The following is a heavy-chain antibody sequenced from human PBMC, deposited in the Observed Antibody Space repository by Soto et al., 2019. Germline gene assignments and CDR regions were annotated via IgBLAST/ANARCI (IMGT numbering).Heavy chain of an antibody. V-gene: IGHV3-74*01. Sequence: GGSLRLSCAASGFTFSSYWMHWVRQAPGKGLVWVSRINSDGSSTSYADSVKGRFTISRDNAKNTLYLQMNSLRAEDTAVYYCAREGEGVLRYFDWSGTHDYYYGMDVWGQGTTVTVSS. CDR1: GFTFSSYW. CDR3: AREGEGVLRYFDWSGTHDYYYGMDV. D-gene: IGHD3-9*01. CDR2: INSDGSST. J-gene: IGHJ6*02.